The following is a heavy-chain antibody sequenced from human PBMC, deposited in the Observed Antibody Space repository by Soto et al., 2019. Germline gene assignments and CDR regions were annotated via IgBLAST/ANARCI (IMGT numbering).Heavy chain of an antibody. CDR1: GFTFSSYT. J-gene: IGHJ6*03. CDR2: ISASASSI. CDR3: ARSYRRYCSGGSCYPYSHYYMDV. D-gene: IGHD2-15*01. Sequence: GGSLRLSCAASGFTFSSYTMNWVRQAPGKGLEWVSSISASASSIYYADSFEGRFTISRDNARNSLYLQMNSLRAEDTAVYYCARSYRRYCSGGSCYPYSHYYMDVWCKGTTVTVSS. V-gene: IGHV3-21*04.